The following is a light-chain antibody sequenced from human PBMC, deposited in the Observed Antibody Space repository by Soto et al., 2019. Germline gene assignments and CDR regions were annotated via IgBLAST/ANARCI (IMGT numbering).Light chain of an antibody. J-gene: IGKJ3*01. CDR1: QSVSSSY. CDR3: QQYGSSPPIT. Sequence: EIVLTQSPGTLSLSPGERATLSCRASQSVSSSYLAWYQQKPGQAPRLLIYGASSRATGIPDRFSGSGSGTDFTLTISRLEPEDFAVYYCQQYGSSPPITFGPGPKWISN. CDR2: GAS. V-gene: IGKV3-20*01.